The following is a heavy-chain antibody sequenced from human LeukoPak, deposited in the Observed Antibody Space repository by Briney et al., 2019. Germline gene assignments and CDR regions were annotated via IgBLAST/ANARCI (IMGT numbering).Heavy chain of an antibody. D-gene: IGHD3-16*01. CDR3: ARRPWGIDEYFYFDY. V-gene: IGHV3-7*01. J-gene: IGHJ4*02. Sequence: GGSLRLSCAASGFTFSSYWMSWVRQAPGKGLEWVANIKEDGSEKYYVDSVKGRFTISRDNAKNSLYLQMNSLRAEDTAVYYCARRPWGIDEYFYFDYWGQGTLATVSS. CDR2: IKEDGSEK. CDR1: GFTFSSYW.